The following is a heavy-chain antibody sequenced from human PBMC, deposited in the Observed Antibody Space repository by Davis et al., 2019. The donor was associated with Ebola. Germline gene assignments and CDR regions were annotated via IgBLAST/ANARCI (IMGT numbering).Heavy chain of an antibody. V-gene: IGHV3-33*01. CDR3: ARDRANWNLPFDY. D-gene: IGHD1-1*01. CDR1: GFTFSSYG. CDR2: IWYDGSNK. Sequence: GGSLRLSCAASGFTFSSYGMHWVRQAPGKRLEWVAVIWYDGSNKYYADSVKGRFTISRDNSKNTLYLQMNSLRAEDTAVYYCARDRANWNLPFDYWGQGTLVTVSS. J-gene: IGHJ4*02.